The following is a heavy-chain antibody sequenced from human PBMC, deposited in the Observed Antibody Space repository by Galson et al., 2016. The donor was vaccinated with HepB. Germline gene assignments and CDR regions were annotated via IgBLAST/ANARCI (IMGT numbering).Heavy chain of an antibody. Sequence: SETLSLTCNIPPNYSWGWIRQPLGKGHEWIGSINFRGNTFYNPSLASQVTISVDTSRNELSLRLTSVTASDTAVYYCARHRTGEFFNPSDSWGRGILVTVSS. V-gene: IGHV4-39*01. J-gene: IGHJ4*02. CDR3: ARHRTGEFFNPSDS. CDR1: PNYS. CDR2: INFRGNT. D-gene: IGHD7-27*01.